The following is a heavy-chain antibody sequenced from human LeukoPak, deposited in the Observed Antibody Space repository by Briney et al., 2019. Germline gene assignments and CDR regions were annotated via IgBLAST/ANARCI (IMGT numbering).Heavy chain of an antibody. CDR2: ISSSSSTI. CDR1: GFTFSNYY. D-gene: IGHD3-3*02. V-gene: IGHV3-11*04. J-gene: IGHJ4*02. CDR3: ARALAGILDY. Sequence: GGSLRLSCAASGFTFSNYYMTWIRQAPGKGLVWVSYISSSSSTIHYAESVKGRFAISRDNANNSLHLQLNSLRAEDTAVYYCARALAGILDYWGQGILVTVSS.